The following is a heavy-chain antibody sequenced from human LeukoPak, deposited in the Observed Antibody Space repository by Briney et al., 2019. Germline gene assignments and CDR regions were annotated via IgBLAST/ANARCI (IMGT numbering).Heavy chain of an antibody. Sequence: GGSLRLSCAASGFTYSSYAMSWVRQAPGKGLEWVSAISGSGGSTYYADSVKGRFTISRDNSKNTLYLQMNSLRAEDTAVYYCAKDKDYYDSSGYYFDAFDIWGQGTMVTVSS. CDR3: AKDKDYYDSSGYYFDAFDI. V-gene: IGHV3-23*01. CDR1: GFTYSSYA. CDR2: ISGSGGST. D-gene: IGHD3-22*01. J-gene: IGHJ3*02.